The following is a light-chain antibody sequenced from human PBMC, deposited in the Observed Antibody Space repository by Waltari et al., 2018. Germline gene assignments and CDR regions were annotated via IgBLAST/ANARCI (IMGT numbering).Light chain of an antibody. Sequence: QSALTQPASVSGSPGQSITISCPGTSSDVGGYNYVSWYQQHPGKAPKLMIYDVSKRPSGVSNRFSGSKSGNTASLTIFGLQAEDEADYYCSSYTSSSTVVFGGGTKLTVL. CDR2: DVS. V-gene: IGLV2-14*01. J-gene: IGLJ2*01. CDR3: SSYTSSSTVV. CDR1: SSDVGGYNY.